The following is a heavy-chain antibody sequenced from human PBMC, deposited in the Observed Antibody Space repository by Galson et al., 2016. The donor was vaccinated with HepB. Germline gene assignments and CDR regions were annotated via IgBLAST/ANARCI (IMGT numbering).Heavy chain of an antibody. V-gene: IGHV3-53*01. CDR3: ARGGIYSTTWYATWYFDL. D-gene: IGHD6-13*01. CDR2: VYRGGDT. J-gene: IGHJ2*01. Sequence: SLRLSCAASGFTFSSYAMTWVRQAPGKGLEWVSIVYRGGDTFYADSLQGRFTVSSDRSKNSLSLQMNNLRVEDTAVYYCARGGIYSTTWYATWYFDLWGRGTLVTVSS. CDR1: GFTFSSYA.